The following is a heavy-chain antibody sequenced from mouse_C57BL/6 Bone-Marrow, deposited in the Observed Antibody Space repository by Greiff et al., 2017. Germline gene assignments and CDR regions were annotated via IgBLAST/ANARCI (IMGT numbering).Heavy chain of an antibody. J-gene: IGHJ2*01. CDR3: ARMEFGPTVVANYAMDY. CDR1: GFSLSTFGMG. CDR2: TWWDDDK. D-gene: IGHD1-1*01. Sequence: QVTLKECGPGILQPSQTLSLTCSFSGFSLSTFGMGVGWIRQPSGKGLEWLAHTWWDDDKYYNPALKSPPPISKDTSNNPVFLMIAHVDTADTATYYCARMEFGPTVVANYAMDYWGQGTTLTVSS. V-gene: IGHV8-8*01.